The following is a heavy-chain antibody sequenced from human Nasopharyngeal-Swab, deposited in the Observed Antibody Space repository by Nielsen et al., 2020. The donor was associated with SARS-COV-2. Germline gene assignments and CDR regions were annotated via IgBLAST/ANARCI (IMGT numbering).Heavy chain of an antibody. CDR1: GFTFSSYA. D-gene: IGHD2-2*03. CDR3: AKDPGYCSSTSCYSNWFGP. J-gene: IGHJ5*02. V-gene: IGHV3-23*01. Sequence: ESLKISCAASGFTFSSYAMSWVRQAPGKGLEWVSAISGSGGSTYYADSVKGRFTISRDNSKNTLYLQMNSLRAEDTAVYYCAKDPGYCSSTSCYSNWFGPWGQGTLVTVSS. CDR2: ISGSGGST.